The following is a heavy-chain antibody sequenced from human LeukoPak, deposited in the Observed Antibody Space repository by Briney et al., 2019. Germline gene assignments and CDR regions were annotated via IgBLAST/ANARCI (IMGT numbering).Heavy chain of an antibody. J-gene: IGHJ4*02. CDR1: GFTFSSYI. V-gene: IGHV3-21*01. CDR2: ISSSGSYI. CDR3: ARDRDAVTTGIFDY. D-gene: IGHD4-17*01. Sequence: GGSLRLSCAASGFTFSSYIMNWVRQAPGKGLEWVSSISSSGSYIYYADSVKGRFTISRDNAKNSLYLQMNSLRAEDTAVYYCARDRDAVTTGIFDYWGQGTLVTVSS.